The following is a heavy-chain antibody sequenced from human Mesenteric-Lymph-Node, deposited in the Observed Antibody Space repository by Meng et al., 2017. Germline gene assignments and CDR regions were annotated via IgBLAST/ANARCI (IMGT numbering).Heavy chain of an antibody. J-gene: IGHJ3*02. Sequence: GGSLRLSCAASGFSVSSYERNWVRQAPGKGLEWVSYINNSVTSSTVYPVSVKVRFTISRDTAKNSLYLQMNSLRVEDTAVYYWAREALGSGPAFDIWGQGTKVTVSS. CDR3: AREALGSGPAFDI. CDR2: INNSVTSST. CDR1: GFSVSSYE. V-gene: IGHV3-48*03. D-gene: IGHD7-27*01.